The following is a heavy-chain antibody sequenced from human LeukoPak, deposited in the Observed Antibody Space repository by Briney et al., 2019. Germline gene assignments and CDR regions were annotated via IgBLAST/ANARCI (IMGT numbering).Heavy chain of an antibody. CDR2: IKQDGSEK. CDR3: ARDKFTIFGVIDY. Sequence: GGSLGLSCAASGFTFSSYWMSWVRQAPGKGLEWVANIKQDGSEKYYVDSVKGRFTISRDNAKNSLYLQMNSLRAEDTAVYYCARDKFTIFGVIDYWGQGTLVTVSS. J-gene: IGHJ4*02. V-gene: IGHV3-7*01. CDR1: GFTFSSYW. D-gene: IGHD3-3*01.